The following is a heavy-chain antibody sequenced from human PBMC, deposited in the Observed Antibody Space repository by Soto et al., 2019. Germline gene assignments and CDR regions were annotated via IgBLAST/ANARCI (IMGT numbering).Heavy chain of an antibody. Sequence: EVQLLESGGGLVQPGGSLRLSCAASGFTFSRYAMSWVRQAPGKGLEWVSAISGSGGSTYYADSVKGRFTISRDNAKNTLYLQMNSLRAEDTAVYYCAKESTGVRIFLEWFCFDYWGQGTLVTVSS. CDR2: ISGSGGST. D-gene: IGHD3-3*01. CDR1: GFTFSRYA. J-gene: IGHJ4*02. CDR3: AKESTGVRIFLEWFCFDY. V-gene: IGHV3-23*01.